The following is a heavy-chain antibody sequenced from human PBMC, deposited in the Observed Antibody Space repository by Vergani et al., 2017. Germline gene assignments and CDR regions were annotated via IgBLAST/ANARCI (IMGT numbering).Heavy chain of an antibody. CDR2: ISWNSGSI. Sequence: EVQLVESGGGLVQPGRSLRLSCAASGFTFDDYAMHWVRQAPGKGLEWVSGISWNSGSIGYADSVKGRFTISRDNAKNTLYLQMNSLRAEDTAVYYCARGDYTYYYDSSVNWFDPWGQGTLVTVSS. CDR1: GFTFDDYA. CDR3: ARGDYTYYYDSSVNWFDP. V-gene: IGHV3-9*01. D-gene: IGHD3-22*01. J-gene: IGHJ5*02.